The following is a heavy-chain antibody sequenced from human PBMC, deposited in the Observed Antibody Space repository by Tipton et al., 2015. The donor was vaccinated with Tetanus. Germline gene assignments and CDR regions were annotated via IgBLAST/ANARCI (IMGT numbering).Heavy chain of an antibody. V-gene: IGHV4-31*03. CDR2: IYYSGST. J-gene: IGHJ4*02. D-gene: IGHD1-26*01. CDR3: ARDQARGARGWNYFDY. Sequence: LRLSCTVSGGSISSGGYYWSWIRQHPGKGMEWIGDIYYSGSTYYNPSLKSRVTISVDTSKNQFSLKLNSVTAADTAVYYCARDQARGARGWNYFDYWGQGTLVTVSS. CDR1: GGSISSGGYY.